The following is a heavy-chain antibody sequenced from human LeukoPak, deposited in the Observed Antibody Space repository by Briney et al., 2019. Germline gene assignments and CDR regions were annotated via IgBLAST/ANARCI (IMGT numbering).Heavy chain of an antibody. V-gene: IGHV4-4*07. CDR1: GDSISGFY. CDR2: ISTSGST. J-gene: IGHJ6*03. CDR3: ARGLPSYGDYVDYYFYMDV. Sequence: SETLSLTCTVSGDSISGFYWSWIRQPAGKGLQWIGRISTSGSTNYNPSLKGRVTMSVDRSTKEFSLTVRSVTAADTALYYCARGLPSYGDYVDYYFYMDVWGKGTTVTVSS. D-gene: IGHD4-17*01.